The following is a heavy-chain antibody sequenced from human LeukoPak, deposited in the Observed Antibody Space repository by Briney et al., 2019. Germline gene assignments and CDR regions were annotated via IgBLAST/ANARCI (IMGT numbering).Heavy chain of an antibody. CDR1: GGSISSYY. V-gene: IGHV4-39*01. CDR2: IYYSGST. J-gene: IGHJ3*02. D-gene: IGHD3-22*01. Sequence: SETLSLTCTVSGGSISSYYWGWIRQPPGKGLEWIGSIYYSGSTYYNPSLKSRVTISVDTSKNQFSLKLSSVTAADTAVYYCARRGYYDSSGYYAGAFDIWGQGTMVTVSS. CDR3: ARRGYYDSSGYYAGAFDI.